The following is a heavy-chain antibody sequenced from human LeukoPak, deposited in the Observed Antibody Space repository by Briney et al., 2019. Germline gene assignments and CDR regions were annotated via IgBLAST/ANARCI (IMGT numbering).Heavy chain of an antibody. J-gene: IGHJ4*02. CDR2: ISYDGSNK. CDR3: TRSGRGAFFKAYFDY. V-gene: IGHV3-30*03. D-gene: IGHD2/OR15-2a*01. Sequence: GGSLRLSCAASGFTFSSYGMHWVRQAPGKGLEWVAVISYDGSNKYYADSVKGRFTISRDKLNDMLYLQMSSLRDDDTGVYYCTRSGRGAFFKAYFDYWGQGTLVTVSS. CDR1: GFTFSSYG.